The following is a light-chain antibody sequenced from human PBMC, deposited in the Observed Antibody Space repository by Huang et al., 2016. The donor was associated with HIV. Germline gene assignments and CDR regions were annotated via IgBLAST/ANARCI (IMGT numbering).Light chain of an antibody. J-gene: IGKJ4*01. CDR3: QQYDKWPPGLT. Sequence: EIKMTQSPATLSVSPGGRVTLSCRASQNVRNNVAWYQQKTGQAPRLLIYDTSTRASGIPARFSGSGSGTEFTLTISDLQSEDFAIYYCQQYDKWPPGLTFGGGTKVEI. CDR2: DTS. V-gene: IGKV3-15*01. CDR1: QNVRNN.